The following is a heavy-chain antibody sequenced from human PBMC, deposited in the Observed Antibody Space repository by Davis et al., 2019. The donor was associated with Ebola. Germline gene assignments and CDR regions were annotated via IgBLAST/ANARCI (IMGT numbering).Heavy chain of an antibody. J-gene: IGHJ4*02. CDR3: ARDFYYDSSGRDY. CDR2: IIPIFGTA. V-gene: IGHV1-69*05. Sequence: SVKVSCKASGGTFSSYAISWVRQAPGQGLEWMGGIIPIFGTANYAQKFQGRVTMTRDTSTSTVYMELSSLRSEDTAVYYCARDFYYDSSGRDYWGQGTLVTVSS. CDR1: GGTFSSYA. D-gene: IGHD3-22*01.